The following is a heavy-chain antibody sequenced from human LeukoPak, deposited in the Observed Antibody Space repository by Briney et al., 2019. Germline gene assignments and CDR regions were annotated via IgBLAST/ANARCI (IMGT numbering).Heavy chain of an antibody. CDR3: ARETCYDFWSGYCLLGAFDP. CDR2: ISSSSSYI. CDR1: GFTFSSYS. V-gene: IGHV3-21*01. D-gene: IGHD3-3*01. J-gene: IGHJ5*02. Sequence: PGGSLRLSCAASGFTFSSYSMNWVRQAPGKGLEWVSSISSSSSYIYYADSVKGRFTISRDNAKNSLYLQMNSLRAEDTAVYYCARETCYDFWSGYCLLGAFDPWGQGTLVTVSS.